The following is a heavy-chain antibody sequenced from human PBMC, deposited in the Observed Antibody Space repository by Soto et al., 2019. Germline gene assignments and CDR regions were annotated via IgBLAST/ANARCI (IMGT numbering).Heavy chain of an antibody. D-gene: IGHD6-13*01. CDR3: ARDILDVASSQLVGGLYYYYCMDV. Sequence: ASVKVSCKASGYTFTGYYMHWVRQAPGQGLEWMGWINPNSGGTNYAQKFQGRVTMTRDTSISTAFMELSRLRSDETAVYFCARDILDVASSQLVGGLYYYYCMDVWGQGTTVTVSS. J-gene: IGHJ6*02. CDR1: GYTFTGYY. CDR2: INPNSGGT. V-gene: IGHV1-2*02.